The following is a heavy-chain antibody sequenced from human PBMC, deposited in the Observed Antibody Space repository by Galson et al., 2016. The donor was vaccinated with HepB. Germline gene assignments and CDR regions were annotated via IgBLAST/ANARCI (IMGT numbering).Heavy chain of an antibody. J-gene: IGHJ3*01. CDR2: IEHSGTT. V-gene: IGHV4-4*02. CDR3: ARRECLLLVNVFDF. Sequence: QVHLQEAGPGLVKPSETLSLTCAVSGDSISNSHWWRWVRQPPGKGLEWIGGIEHSGTTTYNHSRMSRFILSVDKSRNHCSLLLTSVTAADPAVYFWARRECLLLVNVFDFWGQGTLVTVSS. D-gene: IGHD3-22*01. CDR1: GDSISNSHW.